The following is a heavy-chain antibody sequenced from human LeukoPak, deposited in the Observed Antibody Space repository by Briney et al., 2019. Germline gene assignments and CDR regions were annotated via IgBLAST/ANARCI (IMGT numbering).Heavy chain of an antibody. D-gene: IGHD4-23*01. V-gene: IGHV3-21*01. Sequence: GGSLRLSCAASGFTLSSYSMSWVRQAPGKGLEWVSSISSSSSYIYYADSVKGRFTISRDNAKNSLFLQMNSLRAEDTAVYYCARVKFVGNSQGWFDPWGQGTLVTVSS. CDR3: ARVKFVGNSQGWFDP. J-gene: IGHJ5*02. CDR2: ISSSSSYI. CDR1: GFTLSSYS.